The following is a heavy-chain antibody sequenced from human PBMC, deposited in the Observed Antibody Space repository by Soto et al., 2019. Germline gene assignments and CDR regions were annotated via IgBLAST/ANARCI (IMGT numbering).Heavy chain of an antibody. CDR1: GFTFSSYW. V-gene: IGHV3-74*01. CDR3: ARDVTYDYIWGSYPLTRNYFDY. CDR2: INSDGSST. D-gene: IGHD3-16*02. Sequence: EVQLVESGGGLVQPGGSLRLSCAASGFTFSSYWMHWVRQAPGKGLVWVSRINSDGSSTSYADSVKGRFTISRDNDKNTLYLQMNSLRAEDTAVYYCARDVTYDYIWGSYPLTRNYFDYWGQGTLVTVSS. J-gene: IGHJ4*02.